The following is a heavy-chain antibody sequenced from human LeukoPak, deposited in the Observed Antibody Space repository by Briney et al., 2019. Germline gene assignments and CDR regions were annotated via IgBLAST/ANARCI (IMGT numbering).Heavy chain of an antibody. CDR1: GDTFNIFA. CDR3: ASGADKRLGHYYYYMDV. Sequence: ASVKVSCKASGDTFNIFAISWVRQAPGQGLEWMGGIITVYGTPNYAQKFQGRVTITADESTNTVFMDLSSLGSEDTAVYYCASGADKRLGHYYYYMDVWGKGTTVTVSS. D-gene: IGHD2-15*01. CDR2: IITVYGTP. V-gene: IGHV1-69*01. J-gene: IGHJ6*03.